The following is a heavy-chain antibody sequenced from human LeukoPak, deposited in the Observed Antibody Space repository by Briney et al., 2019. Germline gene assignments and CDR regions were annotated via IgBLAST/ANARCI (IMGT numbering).Heavy chain of an antibody. CDR3: ARRNSMVRGALDP. D-gene: IGHD3-10*01. V-gene: IGHV5-51*01. J-gene: IGHJ5*02. CDR2: IYPGDSDT. Sequence: GESLKISCKASGYSFINYWLGWVRQRPGKGLEWVGIIYPGDSDTRYSPSFQSQVTISADRSISTAFLQWNSLKPSDSAIYYCARRNSMVRGALDPWGQGTLVTVSS. CDR1: GYSFINYW.